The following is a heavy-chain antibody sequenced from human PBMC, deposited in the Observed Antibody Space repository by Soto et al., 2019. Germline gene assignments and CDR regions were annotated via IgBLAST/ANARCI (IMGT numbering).Heavy chain of an antibody. CDR2: IWYDGSNK. Sequence: GGSLRLSCAASGFTFSSYGMHWVRQAPGKGLEWVAVIWYDGSNKYYADSGKGRFTISRDNSKNTLYLQMNSLRAEDTAVYYCARVFKVRYSGSYYYYYYMDVWGKGTTVTVSS. D-gene: IGHD1-26*01. J-gene: IGHJ6*03. CDR1: GFTFSSYG. CDR3: ARVFKVRYSGSYYYYYYMDV. V-gene: IGHV3-33*01.